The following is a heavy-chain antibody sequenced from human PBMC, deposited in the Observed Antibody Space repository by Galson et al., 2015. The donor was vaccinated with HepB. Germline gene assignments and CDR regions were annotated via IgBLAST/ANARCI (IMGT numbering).Heavy chain of an antibody. CDR1: GDTLSRYG. J-gene: IGHJ6*03. Sequence: SVKVSCKASGDTLSRYGITWVRQAPGQRPERMGGIIPMLGKIDYAQKFQGRVTLTADTSTSTAYMELNSLISEDTAVYYCARTYYYKSSGYYSSTYYYYYMDVWGKGTTVTVSS. V-gene: IGHV1-69*10. CDR2: IIPMLGKI. D-gene: IGHD3-22*01. CDR3: ARTYYYKSSGYYSSTYYYYYMDV.